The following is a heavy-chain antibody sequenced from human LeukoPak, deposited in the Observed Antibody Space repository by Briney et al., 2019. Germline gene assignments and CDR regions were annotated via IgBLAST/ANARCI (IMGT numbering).Heavy chain of an antibody. CDR2: ISSSSSYI. CDR3: ARDASSSHFDY. Sequence: GGSLRLSCAASGFTFSSYSMNWVRQAPGKGLEWVSSISSSSSYICYADSVKGRFTISRDNAKNSLYLQMNSLRAEDTAVYYCARDASSSHFDYWGQGTLVTVSS. CDR1: GFTFSSYS. D-gene: IGHD6-6*01. J-gene: IGHJ4*02. V-gene: IGHV3-21*01.